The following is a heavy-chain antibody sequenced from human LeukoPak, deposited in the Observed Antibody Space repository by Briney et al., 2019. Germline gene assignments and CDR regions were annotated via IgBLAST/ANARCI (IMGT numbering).Heavy chain of an antibody. J-gene: IGHJ4*02. CDR1: GGSISTSSYN. D-gene: IGHD3-10*01. CDR3: ARSAVLLWFGELLYPDY. Sequence: SETLSLTCTVPGGSISTSSYNWGWIRQSPGKGLEWIGTIDNSGSAYYNPSLKSRVTISVDTSKDQLSLKVTSVTAADTAVYYCARSAVLLWFGELLYPDYWGQGTLVTVSS. V-gene: IGHV4-39*07. CDR2: IDNSGSA.